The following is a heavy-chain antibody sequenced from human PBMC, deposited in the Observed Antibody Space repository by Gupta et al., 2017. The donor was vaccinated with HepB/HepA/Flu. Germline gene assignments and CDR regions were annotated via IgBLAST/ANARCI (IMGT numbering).Heavy chain of an antibody. CDR2: VYYSGTT. J-gene: IGHJ3*02. D-gene: IGHD1-14*01. V-gene: IGHV4-31*03. CDR1: GGSIISGGYY. CDR3: ARWGRTHNDAFDI. Sequence: QVQLQESGPRLVKPSHTPSLTCTVSGGSIISGGYYWSWVRQHPGKGLELMGYVYYSGTTYNNPSLKSRFTMSVDTSKNQFSLNVSSVTAADTAVYFCARWGRTHNDAFDIWGQGTMVTVSS.